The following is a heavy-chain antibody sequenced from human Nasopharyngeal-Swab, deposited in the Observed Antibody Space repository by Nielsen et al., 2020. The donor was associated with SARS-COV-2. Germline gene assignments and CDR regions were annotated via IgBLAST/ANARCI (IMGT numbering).Heavy chain of an antibody. J-gene: IGHJ3*01. V-gene: IGHV4-4*02. CDR3: ARGDASGFAFDA. CDR2: VFHSAYT. D-gene: IGHD3-16*01. Sequence: SETLSLTCTVSGGSIITSNWWNWVRQSPGRGLEWIGEVFHSAYTHFNPSLKSRVTISIDKSKNQFSLELTSVTAADTALYYCARGDASGFAFDAWGQGTMVTVS. CDR1: GGSIITSNW.